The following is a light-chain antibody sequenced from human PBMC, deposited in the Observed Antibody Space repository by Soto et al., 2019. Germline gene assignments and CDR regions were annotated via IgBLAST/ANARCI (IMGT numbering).Light chain of an antibody. V-gene: IGLV1-44*01. Sequence: QSVLTQPPSASGTPGQRVTTSCSGSTSNIGSNTVNWYQQLPGTAPKLLIYSHNQRPSGVPDRFSGSKSGTSASLAISGLQSEDEADYYCAAWDDSLNGVVFGGGTKVTVL. J-gene: IGLJ3*02. CDR1: TSNIGSNT. CDR3: AAWDDSLNGVV. CDR2: SHN.